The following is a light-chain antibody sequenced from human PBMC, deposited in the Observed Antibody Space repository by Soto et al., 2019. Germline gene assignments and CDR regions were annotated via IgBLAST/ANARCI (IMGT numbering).Light chain of an antibody. Sequence: DIQMTQSPSTLSSSGGDIVTITCRASQSISSWLAWYQQKPGKAPKLLIYDASSLESGVPSRFSGSGSGTEFTLTISSLQPDDFATYYCQQYNSYSETFGQGTKVDIK. CDR2: DAS. J-gene: IGKJ1*01. CDR3: QQYNSYSET. V-gene: IGKV1-5*01. CDR1: QSISSW.